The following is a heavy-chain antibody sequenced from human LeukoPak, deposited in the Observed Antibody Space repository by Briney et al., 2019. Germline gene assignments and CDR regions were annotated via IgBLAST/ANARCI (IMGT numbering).Heavy chain of an antibody. CDR1: GGSISSYY. Sequence: SETPSLTCTVSGGSISSYYWSWIRQPPGKGLEWIGYIYYSGSTNYNPSLKSRVTISVDTSKNQFSLKLSSVTAADTAVYYCARGRIVGAPTPFDYWGPGTLVTVSS. CDR3: ARGRIVGAPTPFDY. D-gene: IGHD1-26*01. CDR2: IYYSGST. V-gene: IGHV4-59*01. J-gene: IGHJ4*02.